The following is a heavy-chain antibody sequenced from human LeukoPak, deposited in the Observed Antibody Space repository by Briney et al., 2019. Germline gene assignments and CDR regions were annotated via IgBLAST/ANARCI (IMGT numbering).Heavy chain of an antibody. CDR1: GYTFTSYG. J-gene: IGHJ6*03. CDR2: MNPNSGNT. V-gene: IGHV1-8*02. CDR3: ARGSPSMDV. Sequence: ASVKVSCKASGYTFTSYGISWVRQATGQGLEWMGWMNPNSGNTGYAQKFQGRVTMTRNTSISTAYMELSSLRSEDTAVCYCARGSPSMDVWGKGTTVTISS.